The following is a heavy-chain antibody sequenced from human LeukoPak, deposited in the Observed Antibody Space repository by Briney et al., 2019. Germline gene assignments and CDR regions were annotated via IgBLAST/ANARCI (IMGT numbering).Heavy chain of an antibody. CDR3: ARGLDERGDRQQLVPSTFDP. V-gene: IGHV4-34*01. Sequence: SETLSLTCAVYGGSFSGCYWSWIRQPPGKGLEWIGEINHSGSTNYNPSLKSRVTISVDTSKNQFSLKLSSVTAADTAVYYCARGLDERGDRQQLVPSTFDPWGQGTLVTVSS. CDR1: GGSFSGCY. D-gene: IGHD6-13*01. J-gene: IGHJ5*02. CDR2: INHSGST.